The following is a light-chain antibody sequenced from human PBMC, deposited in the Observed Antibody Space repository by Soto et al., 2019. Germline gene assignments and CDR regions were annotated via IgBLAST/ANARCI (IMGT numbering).Light chain of an antibody. V-gene: IGLV2-8*01. Sequence: QSALTQPPSASGSPGQSVTISCTGTSSDVGVYKYVSWYQQHPGKAPKLMIYEVSKRPSGVPDRFSGSKSGTTASLTVSGLQAEDEADYYCSSFAGNNNLVFGGGTKLTVL. CDR2: EVS. CDR3: SSFAGNNNLV. CDR1: SSDVGVYKY. J-gene: IGLJ2*01.